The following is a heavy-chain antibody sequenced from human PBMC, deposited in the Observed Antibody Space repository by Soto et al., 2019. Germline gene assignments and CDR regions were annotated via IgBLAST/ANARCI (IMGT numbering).Heavy chain of an antibody. V-gene: IGHV6-1*01. Sequence: SQTLSLTCVISGDSVSSITASWNWIRQSPSRGLEWLGRTYFRSKWYNDYAVSVKSRIIINPDTSNNQFSLQLNSVTPEDTAVYFCAKGDNLGPKTGYAFDPWGQGIMVTVSS. CDR2: TYFRSKWYN. CDR3: AKGDNLGPKTGYAFDP. D-gene: IGHD5-12*01. J-gene: IGHJ5*02. CDR1: GDSVSSITAS.